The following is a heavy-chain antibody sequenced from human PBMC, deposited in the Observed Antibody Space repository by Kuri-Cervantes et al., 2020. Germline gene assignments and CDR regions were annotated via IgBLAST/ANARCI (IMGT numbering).Heavy chain of an antibody. D-gene: IGHD3-10*01. Sequence: LSLTCAASGFTFSSYGMHWVRQAPGKGLEWVAVIWYDGSNKYYADSVKGRFTVSRDSSKNTLYLQMNSLRAEDTAVYYCARVFRSYGFDIWGQGTMVTVSS. CDR3: ARVFRSYGFDI. V-gene: IGHV3-33*01. CDR2: IWYDGSNK. J-gene: IGHJ3*02. CDR1: GFTFSSYG.